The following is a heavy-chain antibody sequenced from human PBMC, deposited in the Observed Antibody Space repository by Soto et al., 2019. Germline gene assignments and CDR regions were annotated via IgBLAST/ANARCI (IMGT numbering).Heavy chain of an antibody. D-gene: IGHD6-19*01. J-gene: IGHJ6*02. V-gene: IGHV1-69*01. CDR1: GGTFSSYA. CDR3: ARVMRPPIAVACTGYYYYYYGMDV. Sequence: QVQLVQSGAEVKKPGSSVKVSCKASGGTFSSYAISWVRQAPGQGLEWMGGIIPIFGTANYAQKFQGRVTITADESTSTAYMELSSLRSEDTAVYYCARVMRPPIAVACTGYYYYYYGMDVWGQGTTVTVSS. CDR2: IIPIFGTA.